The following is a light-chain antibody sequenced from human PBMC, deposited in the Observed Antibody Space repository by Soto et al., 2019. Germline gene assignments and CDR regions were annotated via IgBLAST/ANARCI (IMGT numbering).Light chain of an antibody. J-gene: IGLJ1*01. V-gene: IGLV2-11*01. Sequence: QSALTQLRSVSGSPRPSVTIPRTGTSSHVGGYNYVSWYQQYPGKAPKLIIYNVGTRRLGVPGRFSGSKSGNTASLTISGLQAEDEAQYYCCSYAGSYTFVFGTGTKVTVL. CDR2: NVG. CDR3: CSYAGSYTFV. CDR1: SSHVGGYNY.